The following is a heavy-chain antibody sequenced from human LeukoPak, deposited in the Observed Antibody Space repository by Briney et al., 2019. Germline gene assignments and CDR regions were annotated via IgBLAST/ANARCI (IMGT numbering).Heavy chain of an antibody. Sequence: SQTLSLTCAISGDSVSSNSAAWNWITQSPSRGLEWQVRTYYRSKWYNDYAVSVKSRITINPDTSKNQFSLQLNSVTPEDTAVYYCAREAITYSSSSYFDYWGQGTLVTVSS. D-gene: IGHD6-6*01. CDR2: TYYRSKWYN. CDR1: GDSVSSNSAA. V-gene: IGHV6-1*01. CDR3: AREAITYSSSSYFDY. J-gene: IGHJ4*02.